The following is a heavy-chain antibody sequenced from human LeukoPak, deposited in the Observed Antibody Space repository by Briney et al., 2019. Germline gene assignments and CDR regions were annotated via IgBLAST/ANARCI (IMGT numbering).Heavy chain of an antibody. CDR3: ARLQRSTSGFDHFDY. CDR1: GGSISSYY. D-gene: IGHD3-22*01. V-gene: IGHV4-4*07. CDR2: MYSSGTT. Sequence: PSETLSLTCTVSGGSISSYYWNWIRQPAGKGLEWIGRMYSSGTTSYNSSLKSRVTMSVDTSKNQFSLKLRIVTAADTAVYYCARLQRSTSGFDHFDYWGQGTLVTVSS. J-gene: IGHJ4*02.